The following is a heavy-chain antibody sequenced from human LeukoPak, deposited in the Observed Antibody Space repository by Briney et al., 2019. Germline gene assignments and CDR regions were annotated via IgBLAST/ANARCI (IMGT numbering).Heavy chain of an antibody. J-gene: IGHJ6*04. CDR1: GGSLSPHY. CDR3: AKPTPHEGSPDV. Sequence: PSETLSLTCAAYGGSLSPHYWSWIRQPPGKGLEWIGEINHSGSTYHNPSLKSRVTMSVDASKNQFSLKLTSVTAADTAVYYCAKPTPHEGSPDVWGEGTTVTVSS. D-gene: IGHD4-11*01. CDR2: INHSGST. V-gene: IGHV4-34*01.